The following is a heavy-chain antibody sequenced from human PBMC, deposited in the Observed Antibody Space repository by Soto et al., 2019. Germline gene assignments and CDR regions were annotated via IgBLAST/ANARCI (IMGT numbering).Heavy chain of an antibody. CDR3: ARAIAGGYGHTTLDY. J-gene: IGHJ4*02. D-gene: IGHD5-18*01. CDR2: INIYNGNT. Sequence: QVQLGQSGAEVKKPGASVKVSCKASGYTFTNYGISWVRQAPGQGREWMGWINIYNGNTDYAQKFQGRVTMTTDTSTSTVYMELKTLRSDDTALYFCARAIAGGYGHTTLDYWGQGTLVTVSS. CDR1: GYTFTNYG. V-gene: IGHV1-18*01.